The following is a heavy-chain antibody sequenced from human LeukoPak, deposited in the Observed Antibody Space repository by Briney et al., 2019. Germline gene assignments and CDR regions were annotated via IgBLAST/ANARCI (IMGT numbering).Heavy chain of an antibody. J-gene: IGHJ4*02. CDR3: ARESGGWFGELLPYYFDH. D-gene: IGHD3-10*01. V-gene: IGHV1-46*01. Sequence: GASVKVSCKASGYTFTSYYMHWVRQAPGQGLEWMGIINPSGGSTSYAQKFQGRVTMTRDMSTSTVYMELSSLRSEDTAVYYCARESGGWFGELLPYYFDHWGQGTLVTVSS. CDR2: INPSGGST. CDR1: GYTFTSYY.